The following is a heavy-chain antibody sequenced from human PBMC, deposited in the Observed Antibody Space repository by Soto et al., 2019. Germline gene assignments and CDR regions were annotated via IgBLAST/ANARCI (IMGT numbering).Heavy chain of an antibody. Sequence: SETLSLTCTVSGGSISSISYYWGCIRQPPGKGLEWIGSIYYSGSTYYNPSLKSRVTISVDTSKNQFSLKLSSVTAADTAVYYCASLGPDYDSSGDYYYYGMDVWGQGTTVTVSS. J-gene: IGHJ6*02. D-gene: IGHD3-22*01. CDR1: GGSISSISYY. CDR3: ASLGPDYDSSGDYYYYGMDV. V-gene: IGHV4-39*01. CDR2: IYYSGST.